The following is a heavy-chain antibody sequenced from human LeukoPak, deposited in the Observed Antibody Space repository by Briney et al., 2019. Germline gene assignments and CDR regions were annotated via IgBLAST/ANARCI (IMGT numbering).Heavy chain of an antibody. CDR1: GYTFTGYY. D-gene: IGHD6-19*01. V-gene: IGHV1-2*02. J-gene: IGHJ5*02. Sequence: ASVKVSCKASGYTFTGYYMHWVRQAPGQGLEWMGWINPNSGGTNYAQKFQGRVTMTRDTSISTAYMELSRLRSDDTAVYYCAKRLPGIAVAGPVRFDPWGQGTLVTVSS. CDR3: AKRLPGIAVAGPVRFDP. CDR2: INPNSGGT.